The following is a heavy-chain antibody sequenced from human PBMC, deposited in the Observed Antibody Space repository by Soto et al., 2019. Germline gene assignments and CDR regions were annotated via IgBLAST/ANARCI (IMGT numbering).Heavy chain of an antibody. Sequence: GWLLRLSCGASGFTFYSYALYWFRQAPVNGLEWVSSISGGAGSTYYAASVKGRFIISRDNCKNTLYLQMNGLRASDTALYYCVKKGYCSGDSCYEFDHWGQGTQVTDSS. CDR3: VKKGYCSGDSCYEFDH. J-gene: IGHJ4*02. V-gene: IGHV3-23*01. CDR2: ISGGAGST. CDR1: GFTFYSYA. D-gene: IGHD2-15*01.